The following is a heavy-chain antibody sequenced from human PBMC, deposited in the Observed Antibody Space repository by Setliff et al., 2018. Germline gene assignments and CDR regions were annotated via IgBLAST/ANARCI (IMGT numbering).Heavy chain of an antibody. CDR3: ARGGWYSSSWYWYYDSSGYYLFDY. CDR2: INHSGGT. Sequence: SETLSLTCAVYGGSFSGYYWSWIRQPPGKGLEWIGEINHSGGTNYNPSLKSRVTISVDKSKNQFSLKLSSVTAADTAVYYCARGGWYSSSWYWYYDSSGYYLFDYWGQGTLVTVSS. V-gene: IGHV4-34*01. D-gene: IGHD3-22*01. J-gene: IGHJ4*02. CDR1: GGSFSGYY.